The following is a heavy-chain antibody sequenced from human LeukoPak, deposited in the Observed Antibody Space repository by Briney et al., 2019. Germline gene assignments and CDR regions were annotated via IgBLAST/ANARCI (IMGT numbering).Heavy chain of an antibody. Sequence: GGSLRLSCAASGFTFSSYAMSWVRQAPGKGLEWVSGISGSGGSTDYAESVKGRFTISRDNSKNTLYVQMNSLRVEDTAIYYCAKDGYSSSWYRWFDPWGQGTLVTISS. CDR3: AKDGYSSSWYRWFDP. J-gene: IGHJ5*02. CDR1: GFTFSSYA. D-gene: IGHD6-13*01. CDR2: ISGSGGST. V-gene: IGHV3-23*01.